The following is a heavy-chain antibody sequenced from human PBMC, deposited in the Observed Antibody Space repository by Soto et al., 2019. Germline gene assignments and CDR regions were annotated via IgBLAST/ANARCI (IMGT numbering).Heavy chain of an antibody. CDR2: IYYSGST. Sequence: PSETLSLTCTVSGGSISSEYWSWIRQPPGNGLEWIGYIYYSGSTNYNPSLKSRVTISVDTSKNQFSLKLSSVTAADTAVYYCARLYTYYDFWSAADYWGQGTLVTVSS. CDR1: GGSISSEY. J-gene: IGHJ4*02. CDR3: ARLYTYYDFWSAADY. V-gene: IGHV4-59*08. D-gene: IGHD3-3*01.